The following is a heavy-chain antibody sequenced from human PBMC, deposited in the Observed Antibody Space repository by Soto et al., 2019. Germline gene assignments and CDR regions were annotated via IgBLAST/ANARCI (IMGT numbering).Heavy chain of an antibody. CDR3: AKDFALNSGSYPDY. CDR2: ISGSGGST. J-gene: IGHJ4*02. V-gene: IGHV3-23*01. CDR1: GFTFSSYA. D-gene: IGHD1-26*01. Sequence: EVQLLESGGGLVQPGGSLRLSCSASGFTFSSYAMSWVRQAPGKGLGWVSAISGSGGSTYYEDSVKGRFTISRDHSKNTLYLQMNSLRAEDTAVYYCAKDFALNSGSYPDYWGQGTLVTVSS.